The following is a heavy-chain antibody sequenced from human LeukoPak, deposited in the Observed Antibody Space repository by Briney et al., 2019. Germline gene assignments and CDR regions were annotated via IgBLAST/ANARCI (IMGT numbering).Heavy chain of an antibody. CDR2: ISAYNGNT. D-gene: IGHD4-17*01. CDR1: VYTFPSYG. J-gene: IGHJ4*02. CDR3: ARATTYGDYDY. V-gene: IGHV1-18*01. Sequence: AASVKLSCKASVYTFPSYGIRWVRQARGQGLEWMGWISAYNGNTNYAQKLQGRVTMTTDTSTSTAYMELRSLRSDDTAVYYCARATTYGDYDYWGQGTLVTVSS.